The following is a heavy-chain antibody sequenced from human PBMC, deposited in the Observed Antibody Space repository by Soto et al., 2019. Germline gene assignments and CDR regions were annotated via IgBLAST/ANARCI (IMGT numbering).Heavy chain of an antibody. D-gene: IGHD3-3*01. CDR3: ARSCRAIFGGHYYYYRDV. CDR1: GFTFSSYS. J-gene: IGHJ6*03. CDR2: ISSSSSTI. V-gene: IGHV3-48*01. Sequence: EVQLVESGGGLVQPGGSLRLSCAASGFTFSSYSMNWVRQAPGKGLEWVLYISSSSSTIYYADSVKDRFTISRDNAKNSLYLQTNSLTAEDTAVYYCARSCRAIFGGHYYYYRDVRGKGTTVTVSS.